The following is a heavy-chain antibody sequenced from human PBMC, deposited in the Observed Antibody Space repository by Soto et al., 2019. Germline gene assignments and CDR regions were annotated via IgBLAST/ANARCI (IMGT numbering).Heavy chain of an antibody. Sequence: GGSLRLSCAASGFTFSSYAMSWVRQAPGKGLEWVSAISGSGGSTYYADSVKGRFTISRDNSKNTLYLQMNSLRAEDMAVYYCANIPTSSDYYYYYYMDVWGKGTTVTVSS. CDR3: ANIPTSSDYYYYYYMDV. J-gene: IGHJ6*03. CDR1: GFTFSSYA. D-gene: IGHD2-2*02. CDR2: ISGSGGST. V-gene: IGHV3-23*01.